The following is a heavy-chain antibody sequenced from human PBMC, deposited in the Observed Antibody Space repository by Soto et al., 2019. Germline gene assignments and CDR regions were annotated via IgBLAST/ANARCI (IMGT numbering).Heavy chain of an antibody. V-gene: IGHV3-23*01. Sequence: EVQLLESGGNLVQPGGSLTLSCVASGFTFSTYAMHWVRQAPGQGLEWVSVISSSGGGINYADSVKGRFTISRDNSKYTLILQMNSLRAEDTAIYYCAREVWGGFDYWGQGTLVTVSS. CDR3: AREVWGGFDY. J-gene: IGHJ4*02. CDR2: ISSSGGGI. CDR1: GFTFSTYA. D-gene: IGHD3-16*01.